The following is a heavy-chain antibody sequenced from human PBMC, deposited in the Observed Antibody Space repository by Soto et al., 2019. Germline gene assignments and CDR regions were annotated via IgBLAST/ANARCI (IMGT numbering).Heavy chain of an antibody. CDR1: GGSISSSSYY. CDR2: IYYSGST. J-gene: IGHJ4*02. D-gene: IGHD3-22*01. CDR3: ARLGQYSYDSSGYYYSYYFDY. V-gene: IGHV4-39*01. Sequence: PSEMLSLTCTVSGGSISSSSYYWGWIRQPPGKGLEWIGSIYYSGSTYYNPSLKSRVTISVDTSKNQFSLKLSSVTAADTAVYYCARLGQYSYDSSGYYYSYYFDYWGQGTLVTVSS.